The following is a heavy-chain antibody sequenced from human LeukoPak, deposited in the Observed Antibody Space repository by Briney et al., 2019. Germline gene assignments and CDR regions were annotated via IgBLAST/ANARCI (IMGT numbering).Heavy chain of an antibody. CDR2: INHSGST. D-gene: IGHD2-2*01. J-gene: IGHJ5*02. CDR3: ARGNHDCSSTSCYFYWFDP. CDR1: GGSFSGYY. Sequence: PSETLSLTRAVYGGSFSGYYWSWIRQPPGKGLEWIGEINHSGSTNYNPSLKSRVTISVDTSKNQFSLKLSSVAAADTAVYYCARGNHDCSSTSCYFYWFDPWGQGTLVTVSS. V-gene: IGHV4-34*01.